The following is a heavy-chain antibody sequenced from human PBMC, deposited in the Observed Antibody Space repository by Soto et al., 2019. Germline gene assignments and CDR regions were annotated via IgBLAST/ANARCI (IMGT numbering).Heavy chain of an antibody. CDR2: QYYAGST. CDR1: GGSISSGFYY. D-gene: IGHD1-1*01. Sequence: SETLSLTCTVSGGSISSGFYYWGWIRQPPGKGLEYIGSQYYAGSTYYNPSLKSRVTILVDTSKNQFSLKLSSVTAADTAVYFCARGDDFAGNDYFDYWGQGXLVTVSS. J-gene: IGHJ4*02. CDR3: ARGDDFAGNDYFDY. V-gene: IGHV4-39*01.